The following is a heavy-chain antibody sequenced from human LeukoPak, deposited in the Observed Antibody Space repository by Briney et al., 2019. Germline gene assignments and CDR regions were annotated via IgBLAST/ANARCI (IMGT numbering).Heavy chain of an antibody. CDR1: GFTFSSFD. CDR2: ISTDGSIK. D-gene: IGHD4-17*01. V-gene: IGHV3-33*05. Sequence: PGGSLRLSCTASGFTFSSFDMHWVRQAPGKGLGWVAVISTDGSIKYYADSVKDRFTISRDNSRDTVYLQMSSLRPEDTALYFCAKDNYGGIFASWGQGTLVTVSS. J-gene: IGHJ4*02. CDR3: AKDNYGGIFAS.